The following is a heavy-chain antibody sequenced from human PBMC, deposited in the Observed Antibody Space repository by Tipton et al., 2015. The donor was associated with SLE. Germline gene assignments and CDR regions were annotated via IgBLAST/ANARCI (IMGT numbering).Heavy chain of an antibody. D-gene: IGHD3-3*01. J-gene: IGHJ3*02. CDR3: AGKNPYDFWSGYDAFDI. V-gene: IGHV4-59*01. CDR2: IYYTGST. CDR1: TDSITNYY. Sequence: TLSLTCTVSTDSITNYYWSWIRQPPGQGVEWIGYIYYTGSTKYNPSLKSRVTISIDTSKNQFSLKMTSMTAADTAVYYCAGKNPYDFWSGYDAFDIWGQGTMVTVSS.